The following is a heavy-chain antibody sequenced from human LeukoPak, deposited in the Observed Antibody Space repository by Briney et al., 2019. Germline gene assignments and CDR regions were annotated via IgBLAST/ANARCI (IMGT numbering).Heavy chain of an antibody. Sequence: PGGSLRLSCAASGFTFSSYGMHWVRQAPGKGLEWVAVISNDGSNKDYADSVKGRFTISRDNSKNTLYLQMNSLRADDTAVYYCAKPLHYYYSNVAWYFDLWGRGTVVTVSS. J-gene: IGHJ2*01. D-gene: IGHD3-22*01. CDR3: AKPLHYYYSNVAWYFDL. CDR1: GFTFSSYG. CDR2: ISNDGSNK. V-gene: IGHV3-30*18.